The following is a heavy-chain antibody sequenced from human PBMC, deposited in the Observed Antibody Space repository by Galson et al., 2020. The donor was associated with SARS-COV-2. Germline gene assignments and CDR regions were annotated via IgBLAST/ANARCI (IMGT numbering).Heavy chain of an antibody. CDR2: ISTTGSA. V-gene: IGHV4-61*02. D-gene: IGHD6-19*01. CDR3: ARDLVPAPYTGGFYYFDS. CDR1: GGSITSGNYY. Sequence: SETLSLTCTVSGGSITSGNYYWSWIRQPAGKGLEWIGRISTTGSANYNPSLKSRLSIFLDMSQNQISLQLTSVTAADTAIYYCARDLVPAPYTGGFYYFDSWGQGTLVTVSS. J-gene: IGHJ4*02.